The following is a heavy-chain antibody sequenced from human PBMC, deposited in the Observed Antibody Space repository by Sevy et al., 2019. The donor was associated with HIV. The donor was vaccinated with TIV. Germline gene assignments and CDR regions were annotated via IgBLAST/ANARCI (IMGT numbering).Heavy chain of an antibody. CDR3: AGPILTYNNGWSYYDY. V-gene: IGHV4-39*01. CDR2: INYNVIT. Sequence: SETLSLTCTVCGASISSSGYYWGWIRQPPGKGLEWIASINYNVITFYNPSLKSRITISADTSKNQFSLDLNSVTAADTAIYYCAGPILTYNNGWSYYDYWGQGTVVTVSS. CDR1: GASISSSGYY. J-gene: IGHJ4*02. D-gene: IGHD6-19*01.